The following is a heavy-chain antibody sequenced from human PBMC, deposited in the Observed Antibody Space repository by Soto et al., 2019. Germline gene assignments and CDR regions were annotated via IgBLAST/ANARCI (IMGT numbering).Heavy chain of an antibody. D-gene: IGHD4-17*01. CDR3: ARGVLTTVTRGYY. CDR2: ISGGGVTT. Sequence: GGSLRLSCAASGFSFSSYAMSWVRQAPGKGLEWVSAISGGGVTTYYADSVQGRFSISRDNSKNTLYLQMNSLRAEDTAVYYCARGVLTTVTRGYYWGQGTLVTVSS. CDR1: GFSFSSYA. V-gene: IGHV3-23*01. J-gene: IGHJ4*02.